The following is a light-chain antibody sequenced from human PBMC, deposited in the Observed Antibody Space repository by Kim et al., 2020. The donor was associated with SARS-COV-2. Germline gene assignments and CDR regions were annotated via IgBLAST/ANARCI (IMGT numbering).Light chain of an antibody. CDR2: GAS. CDR3: QQYNDWPPGDT. V-gene: IGKV3-15*01. CDR1: ENISTY. Sequence: EIVMTQSPATLSVSPGERATLSCRASENISTYLAWYQQKPGQAPRLLIYGASTRATGIPARFSGSGSGTEFTLTISSLQSEDFAIYYCQQYNDWPPGDTFGQGTKLEIK. J-gene: IGKJ2*01.